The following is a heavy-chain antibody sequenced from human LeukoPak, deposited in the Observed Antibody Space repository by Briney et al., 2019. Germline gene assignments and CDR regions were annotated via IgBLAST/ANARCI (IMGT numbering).Heavy chain of an antibody. J-gene: IGHJ6*03. Sequence: PGRSLRLSCAASGFTFSSYAMHWVRQAPGKGLEWVAVISYEGSNKYYADSVKGRFTISRDNSKNTLYLQMNSLRAEDTAVYYCARDPPRFLEWLYYYYYYMDVWGKGTTVTVSS. V-gene: IGHV3-30*04. CDR1: GFTFSSYA. CDR2: ISYEGSNK. D-gene: IGHD3-3*01. CDR3: ARDPPRFLEWLYYYYYYMDV.